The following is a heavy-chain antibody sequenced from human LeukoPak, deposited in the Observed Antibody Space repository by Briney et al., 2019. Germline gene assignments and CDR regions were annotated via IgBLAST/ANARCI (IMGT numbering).Heavy chain of an antibody. CDR2: IGSSSKYI. Sequence: PGGSLRLHCVGSGFTFSSWTMSWVRQAPGKGLEWVSSIGSSSKYIYYADSVKGRFTISRDNAQESLYLQMDGLRVEDTAMYFCARGSGTTTFDYWGQGTLVTVSS. CDR1: GFTFSSWT. D-gene: IGHD1-14*01. V-gene: IGHV3-21*01. CDR3: ARGSGTTTFDY. J-gene: IGHJ4*02.